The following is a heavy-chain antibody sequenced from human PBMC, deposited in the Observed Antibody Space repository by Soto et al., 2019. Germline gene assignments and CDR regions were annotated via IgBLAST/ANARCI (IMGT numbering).Heavy chain of an antibody. V-gene: IGHV3-30-3*01. D-gene: IGHD2-2*02. CDR2: ISYDGSNK. CDR3: ARNTEVVPAAIWWYYYGMDV. J-gene: IGHJ6*02. CDR1: GSTFSSYA. Sequence: ESGGGVVQPGRSLRLSCAAPGSTFSSYAMPWVRQAPGKGLEWVAVISYDGSNKYYADSVKGRFTISRDNSKNTLYLQMNSLRAEDTAVYYCARNTEVVPAAIWWYYYGMDVWGQGTTVTVSS.